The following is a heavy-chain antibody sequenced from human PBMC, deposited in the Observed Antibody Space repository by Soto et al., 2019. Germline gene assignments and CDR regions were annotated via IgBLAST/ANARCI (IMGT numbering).Heavy chain of an antibody. CDR2: ISSSSSYI. J-gene: IGHJ6*03. V-gene: IGHV3-21*01. CDR1: GFTFSSYS. Sequence: GGSLRLSCAASGFTFSSYSMNWVRQAPGKGLEWVSSISSSSSYIYYADSVKGRFTISRDNAKNSLYLQMNSLRAEDTAVYYCARGLDCSGGSCYSGYYYYYMDVWGKGTTVTVSS. D-gene: IGHD2-15*01. CDR3: ARGLDCSGGSCYSGYYYYYMDV.